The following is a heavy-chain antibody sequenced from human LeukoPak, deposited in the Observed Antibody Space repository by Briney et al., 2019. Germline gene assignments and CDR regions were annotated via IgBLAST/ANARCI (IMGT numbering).Heavy chain of an antibody. CDR1: GFTVSNNY. D-gene: IGHD2-21*01. V-gene: IGHV3-53*01. CDR3: VRNSGELGA. J-gene: IGHJ5*02. CDR2: IYSAGGT. Sequence: GGSLRLSCAASGFTVSNNYMSWVRRAAGKGLEWVALIYSAGGTYYADTVKGRFTISRDNSKNTLHLQMNSLRAEDTAVYYCVRNSGELGAWGQGTLVTVSS.